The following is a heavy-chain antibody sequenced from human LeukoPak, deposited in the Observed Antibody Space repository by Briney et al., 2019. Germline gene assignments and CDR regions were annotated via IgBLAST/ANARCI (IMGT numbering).Heavy chain of an antibody. D-gene: IGHD2-15*01. CDR1: GGSVSSGSYY. J-gene: IGHJ5*02. V-gene: IGHV4-61*01. CDR3: ASGVVVAATASFDP. Sequence: SETLSLTCTVSGGSVSSGSYYWSWIRQPPGKGLEWIGYIYYSGSTNCNPSLKSRVTISVDTSKYQFSLKLSSVTAADTAVYYCASGVVVAATASFDPWGQGTLVTVSS. CDR2: IYYSGST.